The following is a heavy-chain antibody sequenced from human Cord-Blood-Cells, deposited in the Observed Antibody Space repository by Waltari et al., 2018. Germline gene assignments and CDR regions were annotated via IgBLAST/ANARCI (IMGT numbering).Heavy chain of an antibody. CDR1: GYTFTSYG. D-gene: IGHD3-9*01. CDR3: ARDDGLYYDILTGYEPFDY. V-gene: IGHV1-18*04. CDR2: ISAYNGNT. Sequence: QVQLVQSGAEVKKPGASVKVSCTASGYTFTSYGISWVRQAPAQGLEWMGWISAYNGNTNYAQKLQGRVTMTTDTSTSTAYMELRSLRSDDTAVYYCARDDGLYYDILTGYEPFDYWGQGTLVTVSS. J-gene: IGHJ4*02.